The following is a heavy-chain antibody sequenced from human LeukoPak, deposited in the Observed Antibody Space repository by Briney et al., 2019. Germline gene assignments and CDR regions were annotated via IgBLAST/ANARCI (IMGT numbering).Heavy chain of an antibody. J-gene: IGHJ5*02. CDR2: IYPGDSDT. CDR3: ARLSIAAAEGPGNWFDP. Sequence: ESLKISCKGSGYTFTSYWIGWVRQMPGKGLEWMGIIYPGDSDTRYSPSFQGQVTISADKSISTAYLQWSSLKASDTAMYYCARLSIAAAEGPGNWFDPWGQGTLVTVSS. V-gene: IGHV5-51*01. CDR1: GYTFTSYW. D-gene: IGHD6-6*01.